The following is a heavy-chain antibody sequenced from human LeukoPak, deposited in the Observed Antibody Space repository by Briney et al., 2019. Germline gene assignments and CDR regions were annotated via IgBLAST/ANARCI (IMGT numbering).Heavy chain of an antibody. J-gene: IGHJ4*02. CDR2: IYWDDDK. CDR3: AHSYSSGWYHYFDY. CDR1: GFSLSTSGVG. D-gene: IGHD6-19*01. Sequence: SGPTLVKPTQTLTLTCTFSGFSLSTSGVGVGWIRQPPGKALEWLALIYWDDDKRYSPSLKSRLTITKDTSKNQVVLTMTNMDPVDTATYYCAHSYSSGWYHYFDYWGQGTLVTVPS. V-gene: IGHV2-5*02.